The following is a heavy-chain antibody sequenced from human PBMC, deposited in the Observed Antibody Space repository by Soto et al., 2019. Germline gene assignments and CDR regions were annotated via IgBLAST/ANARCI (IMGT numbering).Heavy chain of an antibody. D-gene: IGHD4-17*01. J-gene: IGHJ2*01. CDR2: ISAYNGNT. CDR3: ARVWATTVTTFSYFDL. CDR1: GYTFTSYG. V-gene: IGHV1-18*01. Sequence: ASVKVSCKASGYTFTSYGISWVRQAPGQGLEWMGWISAYNGNTNYAQKLQGRVTMTTDTSTSTAYMELRSLRSDDTAVYYCARVWATTVTTFSYFDLRGRGTLVTVSS.